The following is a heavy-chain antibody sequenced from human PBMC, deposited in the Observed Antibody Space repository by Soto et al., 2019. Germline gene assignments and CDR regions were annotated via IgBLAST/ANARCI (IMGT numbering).Heavy chain of an antibody. Sequence: SETLSLTCTVSGGSISSSSYYWGWIRQPPGKGLEWIGSIYYSGSTYYNPSLKSRVTISVDTSKNQFSLKLSSVTAADTAVYYCARLTVGATTSVSSVFDYWGQGTLVTVSS. J-gene: IGHJ4*02. CDR2: IYYSGST. CDR3: ARLTVGATTSVSSVFDY. CDR1: GGSISSSSYY. D-gene: IGHD1-26*01. V-gene: IGHV4-39*01.